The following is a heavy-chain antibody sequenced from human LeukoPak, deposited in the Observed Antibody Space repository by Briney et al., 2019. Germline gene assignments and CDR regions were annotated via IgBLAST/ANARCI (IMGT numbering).Heavy chain of an antibody. Sequence: SETLSLTCAVYGGSFSGYYWSWIRQPPGKGLEWIGEINHSGSTNYNPSLKSRVTIPVDTSKNQFSLKLSSVTAADTAVYYCARGDYGAFDYWGQGTLVTVSS. V-gene: IGHV4-34*01. CDR1: GGSFSGYY. D-gene: IGHD4-17*01. CDR2: INHSGST. J-gene: IGHJ4*02. CDR3: ARGDYGAFDY.